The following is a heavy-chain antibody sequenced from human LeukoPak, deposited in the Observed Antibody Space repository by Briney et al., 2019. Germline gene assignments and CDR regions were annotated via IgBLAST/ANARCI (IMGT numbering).Heavy chain of an antibody. J-gene: IGHJ4*02. Sequence: SVKVSCKASGGTFSSYAISWVRQAPGQGLEWMGGIIPIFGTANYAQKFQGRVTITADESTITAYMELSSLRSVDTAVYYCARDIKLGYFDYWGQGTLVTVSS. V-gene: IGHV1-69*13. CDR1: GGTFSSYA. CDR2: IIPIFGTA. D-gene: IGHD7-27*01. CDR3: ARDIKLGYFDY.